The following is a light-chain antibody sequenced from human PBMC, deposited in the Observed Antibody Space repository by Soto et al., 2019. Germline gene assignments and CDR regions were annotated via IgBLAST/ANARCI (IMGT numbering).Light chain of an antibody. J-gene: IGLJ2*01. CDR2: DVN. Sequence: QSALTQPRSVSGSPGQSVTLSCTGTSSDVGGYHYVSWYQHHPGKAPKIIIYDVNKRPSGVPDRCSGSKSGNTASLTISGLQTEDEADYYCCSYAGSYTVVFGGGTKLTVL. CDR3: CSYAGSYTVV. V-gene: IGLV2-11*01. CDR1: SSDVGGYHY.